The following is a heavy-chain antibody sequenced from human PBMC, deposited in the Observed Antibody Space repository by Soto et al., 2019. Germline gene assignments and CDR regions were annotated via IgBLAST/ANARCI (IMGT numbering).Heavy chain of an antibody. V-gene: IGHV3-23*01. CDR3: AKGGGYCSGGSCYDAFDI. J-gene: IGHJ3*02. CDR2: ISGSGGST. Sequence: GSLRLSCAASGFTFSSYAMSWVRQAPGKGLEWVSAISGSGGSTYYADSVKGRFTISRDNSKNTLYLQMNSLRAEDTAVYYCAKGGGYCSGGSCYDAFDIWGQGTMVTVSS. D-gene: IGHD2-15*01. CDR1: GFTFSSYA.